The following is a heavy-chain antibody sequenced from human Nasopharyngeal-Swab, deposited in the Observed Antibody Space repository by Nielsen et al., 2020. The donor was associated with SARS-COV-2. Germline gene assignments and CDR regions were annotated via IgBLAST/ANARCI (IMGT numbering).Heavy chain of an antibody. J-gene: IGHJ6*02. V-gene: IGHV1-69*13. Sequence: SVKVSCKASVCTFSSYAISWVRQAPGQGLDWMGGIIPIFGTANYAQKFQGRVTITADESTSTAYMELSSLRSEDTAVYYCARGYYGSANGYYYYGMDVWGQGTTVTVSS. CDR1: VCTFSSYA. D-gene: IGHD3-10*01. CDR2: IIPIFGTA. CDR3: ARGYYGSANGYYYYGMDV.